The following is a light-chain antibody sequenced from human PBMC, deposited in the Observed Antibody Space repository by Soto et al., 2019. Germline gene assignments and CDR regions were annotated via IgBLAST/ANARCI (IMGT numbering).Light chain of an antibody. CDR2: NNN. CDR3: AAWDDSLSRPV. Sequence: QSVLTQPPSASGTPGQRVTISCSGSTSNLGSHFVFWYQQLPGTAPKLLIYNNNQRPSGVPDRFSGSKSGTSASLAISGLRSDDESDYYCAAWDDSLSRPVFGGGTKLTVL. J-gene: IGLJ3*02. CDR1: TSNLGSHF. V-gene: IGLV1-47*02.